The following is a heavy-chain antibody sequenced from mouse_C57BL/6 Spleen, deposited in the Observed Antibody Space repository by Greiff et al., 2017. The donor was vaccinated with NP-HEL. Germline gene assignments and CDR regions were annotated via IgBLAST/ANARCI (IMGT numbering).Heavy chain of an antibody. CDR2: IDPSDSYT. D-gene: IGHD2-3*01. Sequence: VQLQESGAELVMPGASVKLSCKASGYTFTSYWMHWVKQRPGQGLEWIGEIDPSDSYTNYNQKFKGKSTLTVDKSSSTAYMQLSSLTSEDSAVYYCARGGMMVLDYWGQGTTLTVSS. V-gene: IGHV1-69*01. J-gene: IGHJ2*01. CDR1: GYTFTSYW. CDR3: ARGGMMVLDY.